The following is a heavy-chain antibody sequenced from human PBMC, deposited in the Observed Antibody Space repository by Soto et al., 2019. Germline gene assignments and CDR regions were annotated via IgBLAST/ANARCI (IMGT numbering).Heavy chain of an antibody. J-gene: IGHJ4*02. CDR3: ARNKREAGGFDC. Sequence: QVQLVQSGAEVKKPGASVKVSCKASGYTFTTFDINWMRQAPGQGLEWLGWMSPDSGETGYAQKFKGRVTMTRTTSISTAYMELSSLTSEDTALYYCARNKREAGGFDCWGQRSRVTVSS. CDR1: GYTFTTFD. V-gene: IGHV1-8*01. D-gene: IGHD3-16*01. CDR2: MSPDSGET.